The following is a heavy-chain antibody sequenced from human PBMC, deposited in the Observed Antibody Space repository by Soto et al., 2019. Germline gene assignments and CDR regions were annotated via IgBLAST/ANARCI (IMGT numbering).Heavy chain of an antibody. J-gene: IGHJ3*02. Sequence: GASVKVSCKASGYTFTSYGISWVRQAPGQGLEWMGWISAYNGNTNYAQKLQGIVTMTTDTSTSTAYMELRSLRSDDTALYYCARRLGDSSGYLNAFDIWGQGTMVTVSS. CDR1: GYTFTSYG. CDR2: ISAYNGNT. CDR3: ARRLGDSSGYLNAFDI. V-gene: IGHV1-18*04. D-gene: IGHD3-22*01.